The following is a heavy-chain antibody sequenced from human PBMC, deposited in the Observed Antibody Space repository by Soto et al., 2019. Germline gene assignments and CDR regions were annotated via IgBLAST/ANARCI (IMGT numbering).Heavy chain of an antibody. CDR3: ASVTRTCISTSCYRYYYGMDV. CDR2: IYYSGST. D-gene: IGHD2-2*02. J-gene: IGHJ6*02. CDR1: GGSVSSGSYY. V-gene: IGHV4-61*01. Sequence: PSETLSLTCTVSGGSVSSGSYYWSCIRQPPGKGLEWIGYIYYSGSTNYNPSLKSRVTISVDTSKNQFSLKLSSVTAADTAVYYCASVTRTCISTSCYRYYYGMDVWGQGTTVTVS.